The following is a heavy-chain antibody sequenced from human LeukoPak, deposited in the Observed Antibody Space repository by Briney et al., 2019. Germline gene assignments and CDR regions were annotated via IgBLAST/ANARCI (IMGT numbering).Heavy chain of an antibody. J-gene: IGHJ5*02. CDR1: GYTFTGYY. CDR3: ARDHMYYDSSGYLA. Sequence: ASVKVSCKASGYTFTGYYMHWVRQAPGQGLEWMGWISAYNGNTNYAQKLQGRVTMTTDTSTSTAYMELRSLRSDDTAVYYCARDHMYYDSSGYLAWGQGTLVTVSP. CDR2: ISAYNGNT. V-gene: IGHV1-18*04. D-gene: IGHD3-22*01.